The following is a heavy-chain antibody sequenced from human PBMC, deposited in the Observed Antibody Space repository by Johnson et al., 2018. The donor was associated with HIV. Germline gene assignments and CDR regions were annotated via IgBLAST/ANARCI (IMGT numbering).Heavy chain of an antibody. CDR3: TRSGPTWAFDF. CDR2: ISSDGSSI. V-gene: IGHV3-74*01. J-gene: IGHJ3*01. CDR1: GFTFSSYW. D-gene: IGHD3-10*01. Sequence: VQVVESGGGLVQPGGSLILSCAASGFTFSSYWMHWVRQAPGKGLVWVSRISSDGSSIYYADSVKGRFTISRDNARNTIFVQMKSLRAEDTAVYYCTRSGPTWAFDFWGQGTMVTVSS.